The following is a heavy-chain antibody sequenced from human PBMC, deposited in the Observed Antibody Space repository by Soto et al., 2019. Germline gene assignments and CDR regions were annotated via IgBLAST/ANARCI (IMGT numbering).Heavy chain of an antibody. D-gene: IGHD6-19*01. CDR3: ARVIAVAGQAYYY. Sequence: PGGSLRLSCAASGFTFSSYTMNWVRQAPGKGLEWVSSISGSSGYIYYADSVRGRFTISRDNAKNSLYLQMNSLRAEDTAVYYCARVIAVAGQAYYYWAKGILVSVSS. J-gene: IGHJ4*01. CDR2: ISGSSGYI. V-gene: IGHV3-21*01. CDR1: GFTFSSYT.